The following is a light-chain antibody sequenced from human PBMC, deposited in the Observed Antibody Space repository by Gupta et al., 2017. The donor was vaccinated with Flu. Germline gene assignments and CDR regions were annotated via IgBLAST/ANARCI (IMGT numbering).Light chain of an antibody. J-gene: IGKJ2*01. CDR3: QQHGNSPLYT. CDR2: GAS. CDR1: QSVSSSY. V-gene: IGKV3-20*01. Sequence: IVLTQSPGTLSVSPGARATLSCRASQSVSSSYLSWYQQKPGQAPRLVILGASSRATGIPDRFFGSGSGTDFTLSISSLEPEDFAVYYCQQHGNSPLYTFGQGTKVEIK.